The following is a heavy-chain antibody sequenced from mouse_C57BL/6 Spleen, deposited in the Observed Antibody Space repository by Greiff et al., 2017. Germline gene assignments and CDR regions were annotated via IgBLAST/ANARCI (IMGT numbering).Heavy chain of an antibody. CDR2: INPSNGGT. Sequence: VQLQQSGTELVKPGASVKLSCTASGYTFTSYWMHWVKQRPGQGLEWIGNINPSNGGTNYNEKFKSKATLTVDKSSSTAYMQLSSLTSEDSAVYYCAREGYYGSKDYWGKGTTLTVSS. J-gene: IGHJ2*01. CDR3: AREGYYGSKDY. V-gene: IGHV1-53*01. CDR1: GYTFTSYW. D-gene: IGHD1-1*01.